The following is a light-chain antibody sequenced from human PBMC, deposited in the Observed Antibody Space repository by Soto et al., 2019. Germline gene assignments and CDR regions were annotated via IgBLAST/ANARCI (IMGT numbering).Light chain of an antibody. Sequence: EIVMTQSPATLSVSPGERATLSCRASQSVSSNLAWYQQKPGQAPRLLIYGASTRATGIPARCSGSGSGTEFTLTISNMESEDFYVSYCQHYDNGWSFGQGTKVEIK. CDR2: GAS. V-gene: IGKV3-15*01. J-gene: IGKJ1*01. CDR1: QSVSSN. CDR3: QHYDNGWS.